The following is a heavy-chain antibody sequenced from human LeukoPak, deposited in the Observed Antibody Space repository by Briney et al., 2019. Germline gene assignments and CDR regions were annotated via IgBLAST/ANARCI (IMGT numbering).Heavy chain of an antibody. Sequence: ESGPTLVNPPQTLTLTCTFSGFSLSTRGAGVGWIHQPPGKALEWLPLIYWDDDKRYSPSLKSRLTITKDTSKNQVVLTMTNMDPVDTATYYCAHRRPRGNNTARGSFDYWGQGTLVTVSS. CDR1: GFSLSTRGAG. CDR2: IYWDDDK. CDR3: AHRRPRGNNTARGSFDY. J-gene: IGHJ4*02. V-gene: IGHV2-5*02. D-gene: IGHD5-18*01.